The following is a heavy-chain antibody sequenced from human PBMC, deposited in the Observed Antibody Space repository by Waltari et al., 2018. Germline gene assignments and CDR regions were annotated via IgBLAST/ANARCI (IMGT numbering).Heavy chain of an antibody. J-gene: IGHJ4*02. CDR2: MNPNSGNT. Sequence: QVQLVQSGAEVKKPGASVKVSCKASGYTFTSYAMHWVRQATGQGLEWMGWMNPNSGNTGYAQKFQGRVTITRNTSISTAYMELSSLRSEDTAVYYCASGSGIAAAGTVYWGQGTLVTVSS. CDR3: ASGSGIAAAGTVY. CDR1: GYTFTSYA. D-gene: IGHD6-13*01. V-gene: IGHV1-8*03.